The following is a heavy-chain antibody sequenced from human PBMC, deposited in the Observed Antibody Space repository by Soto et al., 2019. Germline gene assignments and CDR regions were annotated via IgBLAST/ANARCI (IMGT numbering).Heavy chain of an antibody. D-gene: IGHD3-16*02. CDR1: GFTFSSYW. J-gene: IGHJ3*02. Sequence: EVQLVESGGGLVQPGGSLRLSCAASGFTFSSYWMHWVRQAPGKGLVWVSRINSDGSSTSYADSVKGRFTISRDNAKNTLYRQMNSLRAEDTAVYYCARCGDYIWGSYRDSFDIWGQGTMVTVSS. CDR3: ARCGDYIWGSYRDSFDI. CDR2: INSDGSST. V-gene: IGHV3-74*01.